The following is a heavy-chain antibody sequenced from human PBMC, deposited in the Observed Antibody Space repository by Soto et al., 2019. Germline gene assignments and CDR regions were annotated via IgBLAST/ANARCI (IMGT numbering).Heavy chain of an antibody. D-gene: IGHD2-8*01. V-gene: IGHV1-18*01. CDR1: GFTFSNYG. Sequence: QGQLVQSGAEVKKPGASVKLSCKASGFTFSNYGLNWVRQAPGQGLEWMGWLSANNGHTNYAQNLQGRVSMTTDTSTSTAYMELRGLTCDDTAVYYCARDIESVTAKHFFYYYAMDVWGQGTTVTVSS. CDR3: ARDIESVTAKHFFYYYAMDV. J-gene: IGHJ6*02. CDR2: LSANNGHT.